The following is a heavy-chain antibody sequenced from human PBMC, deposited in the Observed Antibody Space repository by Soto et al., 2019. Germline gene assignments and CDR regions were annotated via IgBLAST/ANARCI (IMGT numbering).Heavy chain of an antibody. CDR2: ISGSGGST. J-gene: IGHJ4*02. CDR1: GFTFSSYA. V-gene: IGHV3-23*01. Sequence: PGGSLRLSCAASGFTFSSYAMSWVRQAPGKGLEWVSAISGSGGSTYYADPVKGRFTISRDNAKNSLYLEMNSLRAEDTAVYYCARESEDLTSNFDYWGQGTLVTVSS. CDR3: ARESEDLTSNFDY.